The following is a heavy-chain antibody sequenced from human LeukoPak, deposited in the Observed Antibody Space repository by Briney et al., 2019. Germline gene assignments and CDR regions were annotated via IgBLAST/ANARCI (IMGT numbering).Heavy chain of an antibody. CDR2: ISYDGTNK. CDR3: ARDFGWLSGFDN. D-gene: IGHD3-9*01. Sequence: GRSLRLSCAASGFTFSSYAIHWVRQAPGKGLEWVAIISYDGTNKYYADSVRGRFTISRDNSKNTLYLQMNSLRDEDTAVYYCARDFGWLSGFDNWGQGTLVTVSS. J-gene: IGHJ4*02. V-gene: IGHV3-30-3*01. CDR1: GFTFSSYA.